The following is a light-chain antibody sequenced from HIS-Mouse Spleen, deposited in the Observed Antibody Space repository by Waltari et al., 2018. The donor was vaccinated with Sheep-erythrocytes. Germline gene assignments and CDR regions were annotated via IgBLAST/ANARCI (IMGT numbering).Light chain of an antibody. Sequence: NFMLTQPHSVSESPGKTVTLSCTGSSGSIASNYVQWYQQRPGSATTTVIYEDNQRPSGVPDRFSGSIDSSSNSASLTISGLKTEDEADYYCQSYDSSNHVVFGGGTKLTVL. J-gene: IGLJ2*01. CDR2: EDN. CDR1: SGSIASNY. CDR3: QSYDSSNHVV. V-gene: IGLV6-57*02.